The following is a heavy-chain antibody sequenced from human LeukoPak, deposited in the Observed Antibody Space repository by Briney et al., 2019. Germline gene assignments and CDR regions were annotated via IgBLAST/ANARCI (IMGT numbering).Heavy chain of an antibody. J-gene: IGHJ4*02. Sequence: QTGGSLRLSCAASGFTFSSYGMHWVRQAPGKGLEWVAVISYDGSNKYYADSVKGRFTISRDNSKNTLYLQMNSLRAEDTAVYYCAKDQSRWQQLVSYFDYWGQGTLVTVSS. CDR3: AKDQSRWQQLVSYFDY. CDR1: GFTFSSYG. CDR2: ISYDGSNK. V-gene: IGHV3-30*18. D-gene: IGHD6-13*01.